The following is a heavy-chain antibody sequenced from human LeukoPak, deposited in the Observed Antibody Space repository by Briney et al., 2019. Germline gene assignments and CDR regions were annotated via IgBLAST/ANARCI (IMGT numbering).Heavy chain of an antibody. CDR2: ISSSGSTI. D-gene: IGHD3-16*02. V-gene: IGHV3-48*03. Sequence: GGSLRLSCAASGFTFSSYEMNWVRQAPGKGLEWVSYISSSGSTIYYADSVKGRFTISRDNAKNSLYLQMNSLRAEDTAVYYCAGGRGDYVWGSYRYGEFDYWGQGTLVNVSS. CDR3: AGGRGDYVWGSYRYGEFDY. J-gene: IGHJ4*02. CDR1: GFTFSSYE.